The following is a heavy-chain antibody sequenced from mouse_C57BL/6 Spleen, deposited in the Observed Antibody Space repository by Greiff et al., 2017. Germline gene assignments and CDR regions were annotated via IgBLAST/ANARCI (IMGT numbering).Heavy chain of an antibody. Sequence: QVQLQQSGPELVKPGASVKISCKASGYSFTSYYIHWVKQRPGQGLEWIGWIYPGSGNTKYNEKFKGKATLTADTSSSTAYMQLSSLTSEDSAVYYCARDGDYDGLDYWGQGTTLTVSS. CDR1: GYSFTSYY. V-gene: IGHV1-66*01. J-gene: IGHJ2*01. CDR3: ARDGDYDGLDY. D-gene: IGHD2-4*01. CDR2: IYPGSGNT.